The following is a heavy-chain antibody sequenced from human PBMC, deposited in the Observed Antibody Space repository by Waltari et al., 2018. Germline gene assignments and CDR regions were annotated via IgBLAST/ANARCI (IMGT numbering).Heavy chain of an antibody. CDR2: ISSSSSYI. J-gene: IGHJ4*02. CDR3: ARDSVGWELSVPDY. Sequence: EVQLVESGGGLVKPGGSLRLSGAASGFTFRRYSMNWVRQAPGKGLEWVSSISSSSSYIYYADSVKGRFTISRDNAKNSLYLQMNSLRAEDTAVYYCARDSVGWELSVPDYWGQGTLVTVSS. V-gene: IGHV3-21*01. D-gene: IGHD1-26*01. CDR1: GFTFRRYS.